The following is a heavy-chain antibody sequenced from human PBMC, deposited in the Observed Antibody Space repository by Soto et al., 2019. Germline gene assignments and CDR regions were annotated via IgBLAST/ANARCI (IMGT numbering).Heavy chain of an antibody. CDR3: ARGRYGDY. CDR2: ISAHNGNT. Sequence: QVHLVQSGAEVKKPGASVKVSCKGSGYAFTTYGITWVRQAPGQGLEWMGWISAHNGNTNYAQKLQGRVTVTRDTSTSTAYRVLRSLSSDDTAVYYCARGRYGDYWGQGALVTVSS. V-gene: IGHV1-18*01. D-gene: IGHD1-1*01. J-gene: IGHJ4*02. CDR1: GYAFTTYG.